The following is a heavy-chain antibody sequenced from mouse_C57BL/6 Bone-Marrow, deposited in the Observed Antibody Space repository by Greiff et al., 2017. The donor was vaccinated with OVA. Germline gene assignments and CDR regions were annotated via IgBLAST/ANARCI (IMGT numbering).Heavy chain of an antibody. CDR2: ILPGTGST. CDR3: ARSRDGYYALFAY. Sequence: VKLQQSGAELMKPGASVKLSCKATGYTFTGYWIEWVKQRPGHGLEWIGEILPGTGSTTYNEKFKGKATLTADKSSNTAYMQLSSLTTEESTIDYCARSRDGYYALFAYWGQGTLVTVSA. V-gene: IGHV1-9*01. J-gene: IGHJ3*01. D-gene: IGHD2-3*01. CDR1: GYTFTGYW.